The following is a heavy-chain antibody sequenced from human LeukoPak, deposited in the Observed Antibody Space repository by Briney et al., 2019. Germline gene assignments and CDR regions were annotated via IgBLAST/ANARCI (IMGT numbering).Heavy chain of an antibody. J-gene: IGHJ6*02. D-gene: IGHD3-3*01. CDR2: INPSGGST. V-gene: IGHV1-46*01. CDR1: GYTFTSYY. Sequence: ASVKVSCTASGYTFTSYYMRWVRQAPGQGLEWMGIINPSGGSTSYAQKFQGRVTMTRDTSTSTVYMELSSLRSEDTAVYYCARDGFGDYDFWSGSLRAAYYYYYGMDVWGQGTTVTVSS. CDR3: ARDGFGDYDFWSGSLRAAYYYYYGMDV.